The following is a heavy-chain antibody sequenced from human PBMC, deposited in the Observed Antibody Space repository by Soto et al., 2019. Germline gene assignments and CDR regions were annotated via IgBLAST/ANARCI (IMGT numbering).Heavy chain of an antibody. CDR2: VYFSGNT. Sequence: PSENPALTCTVSGGSLSSYYWTWIRQSPGKGLEWIGYVYFSGNTNYNPSLKSRVTISIDTSKNQFSLRLASVTAADTAFYYCGSVRPSGYVLSWGQGTMVTVSS. D-gene: IGHD6-25*01. J-gene: IGHJ5*02. CDR1: GGSLSSYY. V-gene: IGHV4-59*01. CDR3: GSVRPSGYVLS.